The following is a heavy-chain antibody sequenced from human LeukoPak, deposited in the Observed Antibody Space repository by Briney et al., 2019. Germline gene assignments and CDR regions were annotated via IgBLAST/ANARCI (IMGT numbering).Heavy chain of an antibody. Sequence: GGSLRLSCAASGFTFSSYSMNWVRQAPGKGLEWVSYISSSSSTIYYADSVKGRFTISRDNAKNSLYLQMNSLRDEDTAVYCCARGNYCSSTSCYVGWFDPWGQGTLVTVSS. J-gene: IGHJ5*02. CDR2: ISSSSSTI. CDR3: ARGNYCSSTSCYVGWFDP. V-gene: IGHV3-48*02. CDR1: GFTFSSYS. D-gene: IGHD2-2*01.